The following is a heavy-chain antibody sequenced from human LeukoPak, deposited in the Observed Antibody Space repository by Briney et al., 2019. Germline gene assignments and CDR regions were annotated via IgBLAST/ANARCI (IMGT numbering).Heavy chain of an antibody. V-gene: IGHV4-59*12. J-gene: IGHJ4*02. CDR3: ARGRFGSFDY. CDR1: GGSFSGYY. CDR2: IFYSGST. Sequence: PSETLSLTCAVYGGSFSGYYWSWIRQPPGKGLEWIGYIFYSGSTYYNPSLKSRVTISADTSKTQFSLKLSSVTAADTAVYYCARGRFGSFDYWGQGTLVTVSS. D-gene: IGHD3-10*01.